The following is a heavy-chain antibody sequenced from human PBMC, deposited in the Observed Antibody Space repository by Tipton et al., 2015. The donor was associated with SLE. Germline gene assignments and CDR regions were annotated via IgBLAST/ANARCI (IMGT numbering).Heavy chain of an antibody. Sequence: TLSLTCTVSGGSIRSAGYSWSWIRQPPGKGLEWIGYIYQSGNTYYNPSLKSRVTISVDRSKNQFSLKLSSVTAADTAVYFCRGYYNYGMDVWGQGTTVTVSS. D-gene: IGHD3-10*01. CDR1: GGSIRSAGYS. J-gene: IGHJ6*02. CDR2: IYQSGNT. V-gene: IGHV4-30-2*01. CDR3: RGYYNYGMDV.